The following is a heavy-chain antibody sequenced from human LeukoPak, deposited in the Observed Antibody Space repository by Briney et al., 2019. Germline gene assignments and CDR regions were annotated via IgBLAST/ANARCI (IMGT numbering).Heavy chain of an antibody. CDR1: GFTFSDYW. D-gene: IGHD1-26*01. CDR3: ARARTRYSGSYGGAFDI. Sequence: GGSLRLSCAASGFTFSDYWMHWIRQGPGKGLVWVSHINTDGRTTAYAGSVKGRFTISRDNAKNSLYLQMNSLRAEDTAVYYCARARTRYSGSYGGAFDIWGQGTMVTVSS. V-gene: IGHV3-74*01. J-gene: IGHJ3*02. CDR2: INTDGRTT.